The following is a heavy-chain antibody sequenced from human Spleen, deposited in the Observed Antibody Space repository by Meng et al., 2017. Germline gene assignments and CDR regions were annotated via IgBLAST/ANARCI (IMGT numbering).Heavy chain of an antibody. CDR3: ARGSGYSYGYAAFDI. J-gene: IGHJ3*02. D-gene: IGHD5-18*01. V-gene: IGHV4-39*07. Sequence: SETLSLTCTVSGGSISSYYWGWIRQPPGKGLEWIGSIYYSGSTYYNPSLKSRVTISVDTSKNQFSLKLSSVTAADTAVYYCARGSGYSYGYAAFDIWGQGTMVTVSS. CDR2: IYYSGST. CDR1: GGSISSYY.